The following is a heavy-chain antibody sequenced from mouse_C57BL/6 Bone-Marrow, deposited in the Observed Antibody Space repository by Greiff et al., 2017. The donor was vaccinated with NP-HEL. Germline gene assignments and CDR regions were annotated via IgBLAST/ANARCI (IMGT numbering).Heavy chain of an antibody. CDR3: AREAYYGSSYAWFAY. CDR1: GYTFTSYG. D-gene: IGHD1-1*01. CDR2: IYPRSGNT. Sequence: QVQLKESGAELARPGASVKLSCKASGYTFTSYGISWVKQRTGQGLEWIGEIYPRSGNTYYNEKFKGKATLTADKSSSTAYMELRSLTSEDSAVYFCAREAYYGSSYAWFAYWGQGTLVTVSA. J-gene: IGHJ3*01. V-gene: IGHV1-81*01.